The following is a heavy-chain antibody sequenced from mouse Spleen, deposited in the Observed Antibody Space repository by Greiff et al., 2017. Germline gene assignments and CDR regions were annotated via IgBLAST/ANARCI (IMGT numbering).Heavy chain of an antibody. V-gene: IGHV1-26*01. CDR1: GYTFTDHY. CDR2: INPNNGGT. J-gene: IGHJ4*01. CDR3: ARPDRYDEGVYYYAMDY. Sequence: EVQLQQSGPELVKPGASVKISCKASGYTFTDHYMNWVKQSHGKSLEWIGDINPNNGGTSYNQKFKGKATLTVDKSSSTAYMELRSLTSEDSAVYYCARPDRYDEGVYYYAMDYWGQGTSVTVSS. D-gene: IGHD2-14*01.